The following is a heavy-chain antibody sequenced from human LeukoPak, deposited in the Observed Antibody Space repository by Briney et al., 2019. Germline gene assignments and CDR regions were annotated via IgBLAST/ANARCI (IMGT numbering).Heavy chain of an antibody. V-gene: IGHV3-33*01. D-gene: IGHD3-16*01. CDR3: ARDDALGDNALDI. J-gene: IGHJ3*02. CDR2: ILNDGSQE. CDR1: GFTFSSYG. Sequence: GGSLRLSCAASGFTFSSYGMHWVRQAPGKGLEWVAVILNDGSQEKYADSVKGRFTISRDNSKNPLFLQMNSLRAEDTAVYYCARDDALGDNALDIWGQGTMVTVSS.